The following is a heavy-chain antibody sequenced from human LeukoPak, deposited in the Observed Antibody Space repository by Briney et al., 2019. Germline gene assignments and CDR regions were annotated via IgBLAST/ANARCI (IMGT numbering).Heavy chain of an antibody. CDR3: ARMRYCSSTSCYYRFDP. J-gene: IGHJ5*02. Sequence: SQTLSLTCTVSGGSISSGGYYWSWIRQHPGKGLEWIGYIYYSGSTYYNPSLKSRVTISVDTSKNQFSLKLSSVTAADTAVYYCARMRYCSSTSCYYRFDPWGLGTLVTVSS. D-gene: IGHD2-2*01. CDR2: IYYSGST. V-gene: IGHV4-31*03. CDR1: GGSISSGGYY.